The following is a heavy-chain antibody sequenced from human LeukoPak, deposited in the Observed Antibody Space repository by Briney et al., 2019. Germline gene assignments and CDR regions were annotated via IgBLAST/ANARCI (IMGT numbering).Heavy chain of an antibody. Sequence: GGSLRLSCAASGFTFSDYYMSWIRQAPGKGLEWVSYISSSGSTIYYADSVKGLFTISRDNAKNSLYLQMNSLRAEDTAVYYCASDGLRFLEQKKYYYYMDVWGKGTTVTVSS. CDR3: ASDGLRFLEQKKYYYYMDV. CDR2: ISSSGSTI. V-gene: IGHV3-11*04. D-gene: IGHD3-3*01. J-gene: IGHJ6*03. CDR1: GFTFSDYY.